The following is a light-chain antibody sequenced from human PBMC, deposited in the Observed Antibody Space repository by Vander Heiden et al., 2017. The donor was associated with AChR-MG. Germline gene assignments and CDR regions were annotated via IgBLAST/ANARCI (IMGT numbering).Light chain of an antibody. V-gene: IGLV2-11*01. CDR2: NVN. CDR1: SSDVGSYDY. Sequence: QSALIQPPSVSGSPGQSVTISCTGTSSDVGSYDYVSWYQQHPGTVPKPMIYNVNTRPSGVPDRFSGSKSGNTASMTISGLQAEDEADYWCCSYTSSATYYVFGTGTKVTVL. J-gene: IGLJ1*01. CDR3: CSYTSSATYYV.